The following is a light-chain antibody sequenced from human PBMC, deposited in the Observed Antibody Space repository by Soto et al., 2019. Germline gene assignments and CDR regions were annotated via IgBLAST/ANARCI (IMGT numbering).Light chain of an antibody. CDR1: QSVLYSSNNKNC. V-gene: IGKV4-1*01. CDR3: QQYYSTFLT. Sequence: DIVMTQSPDSLAVSLGERATINCKSSQSVLYSSNNKNCLAWYQQKPGQPPKLLIYWASTRESGVPDRFSASGSGTDFPLTISRLQAEDVAVYYCQQYYSTFLTFGGGTKVEIK. CDR2: WAS. J-gene: IGKJ4*01.